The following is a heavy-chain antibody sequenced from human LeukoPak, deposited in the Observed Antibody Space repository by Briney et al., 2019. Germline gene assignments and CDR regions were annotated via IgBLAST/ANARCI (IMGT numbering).Heavy chain of an antibody. CDR2: IYYSGST. CDR1: GGSISSNNW. D-gene: IGHD2-15*01. J-gene: IGHJ5*02. V-gene: IGHV4-4*02. Sequence: RASGTLSLTCAVSGGSISSNNWWSWVRQPPGKGLEWIGSIYYSGSTFYNPSLKSRVTIFVDTSKNQLSLKLSSVTAADTAVYYCARHAGSGVVDPWGQGTLVTVSS. CDR3: ARHAGSGVVDP.